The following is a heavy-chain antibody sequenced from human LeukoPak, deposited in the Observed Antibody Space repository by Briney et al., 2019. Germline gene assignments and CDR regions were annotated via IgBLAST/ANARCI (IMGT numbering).Heavy chain of an antibody. D-gene: IGHD4-17*01. Sequence: AGSLTLSCAASGFAFSRYAMTWVRQAPGKGLAWVSTISASGGKPYYADSVEGRFTILKEKFQNPLYLSMNRLRAEDTARFYCGKDRPYDYGDSTSSFDSWGQGNVV. CDR3: GKDRPYDYGDSTSSFDS. J-gene: IGHJ4*02. CDR2: ISASGGKP. V-gene: IGHV3-23*01. CDR1: GFAFSRYA.